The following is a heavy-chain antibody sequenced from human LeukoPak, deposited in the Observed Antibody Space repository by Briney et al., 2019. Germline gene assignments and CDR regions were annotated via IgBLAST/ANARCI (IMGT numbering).Heavy chain of an antibody. CDR3: ATYRQVLLPFES. D-gene: IGHD2-8*02. V-gene: IGHV3-53*01. J-gene: IGHJ4*02. CDR1: GFSVSSNY. CDR2: IYSASST. Sequence: GGSLRLSCAASGFSVSSNYMSWVRQAPGKGLERVSVIYSASSTYYADSVKGRFTISRDNSKNTVHLQMNSLRAEDTAIYYCATYRQVLLPFESWGQGTLVTVSS.